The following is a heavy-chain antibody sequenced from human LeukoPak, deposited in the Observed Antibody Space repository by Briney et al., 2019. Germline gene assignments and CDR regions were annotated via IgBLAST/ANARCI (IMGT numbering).Heavy chain of an antibody. CDR3: AREPTTKDYYYGMDV. V-gene: IGHV4-59*01. J-gene: IGHJ6*02. CDR1: GGSISSYY. CDR2: IYYSGST. Sequence: PSETLSLTCTVSGGSISSYYWSWIRQPPGKGLEWIGYIYYSGSTNYNPSLKSRVTISVDTSKNQFSLKLSSVTAADTAVYYCAREPTTKDYYYGMDVWGQGTTVTVSS. D-gene: IGHD1-1*01.